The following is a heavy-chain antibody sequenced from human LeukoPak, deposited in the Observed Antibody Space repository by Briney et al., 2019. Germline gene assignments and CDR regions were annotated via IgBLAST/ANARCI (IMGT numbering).Heavy chain of an antibody. D-gene: IGHD3-9*01. CDR2: IIPIFDTA. J-gene: IGHJ4*02. CDR1: GYTFTSYD. CDR3: ARDLVGSHTSYSSGAWDY. V-gene: IGHV1-69*13. Sequence: SVKVSCKASGYTFTSYDINWVRQATGQGLEWMGGIIPIFDTADYAQKFQGRLTITADESTSTAYMELSSLRAEDTAVYYCARDLVGSHTSYSSGAWDYWGQGTLVTASS.